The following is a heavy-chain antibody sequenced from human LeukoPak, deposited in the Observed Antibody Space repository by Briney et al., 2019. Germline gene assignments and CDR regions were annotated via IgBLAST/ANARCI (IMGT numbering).Heavy chain of an antibody. J-gene: IGHJ6*02. D-gene: IGHD2-15*01. CDR3: AKDLDCSGGSCYPAPAYYYYGMDV. Sequence: GRSLRLSCAASGFTFDDYAMHWVRQAPGKGLEWVSGISWNSGSIGYADSVKGRFTISRDNAKNSLYLQMNSLRAEDTALYYCAKDLDCSGGSCYPAPAYYYYGMDVWGQGTTVTVSS. CDR1: GFTFDDYA. V-gene: IGHV3-9*01. CDR2: ISWNSGSI.